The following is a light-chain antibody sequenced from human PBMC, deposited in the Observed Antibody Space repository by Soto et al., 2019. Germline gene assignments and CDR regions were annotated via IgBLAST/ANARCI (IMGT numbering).Light chain of an antibody. Sequence: AIQMTQSPSSLSASVGDRVTITCRASQGIKNDLSWYQQKPGKASKLLIYAASSLQSGVPSRFSGSGSGTDFTLTISSLQPEDFATYYCLQDYNYPWTFGQGTKVDIK. CDR2: AAS. CDR1: QGIKND. V-gene: IGKV1-6*01. J-gene: IGKJ1*01. CDR3: LQDYNYPWT.